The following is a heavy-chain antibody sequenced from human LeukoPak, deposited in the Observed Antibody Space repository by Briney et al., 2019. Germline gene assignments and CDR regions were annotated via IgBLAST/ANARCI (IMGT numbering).Heavy chain of an antibody. D-gene: IGHD4-17*01. CDR2: IYYSGST. J-gene: IGHJ3*02. CDR3: ARVRTTPNDAFDI. Sequence: SRTLSLTCTVSGGSISSGDYYWSWIRQPPGKGLEWIGYIYYSGSTYYNPSLKSRVTISVDTSKNQFSLKLSSVTAADTAVYYCARVRTTPNDAFDIWGQGTMVTVSS. CDR1: GGSISSGDYY. V-gene: IGHV4-30-4*01.